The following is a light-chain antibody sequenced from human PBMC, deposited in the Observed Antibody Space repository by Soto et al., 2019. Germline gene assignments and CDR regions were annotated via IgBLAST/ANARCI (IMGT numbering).Light chain of an antibody. CDR3: QQRSNWPIT. V-gene: IGKV3-11*01. CDR2: GGS. J-gene: IGKJ5*01. Sequence: EFVLTQSPATLSFPPGERATLYCRASQSVSSTHLAWYQQKPGQAPRLLIYGGSSRATGIPARFSGSGSGTDHTLTISSLEPEDSAVYYCQQRSNWPITFGQGTQLEIK. CDR1: QSVSSTH.